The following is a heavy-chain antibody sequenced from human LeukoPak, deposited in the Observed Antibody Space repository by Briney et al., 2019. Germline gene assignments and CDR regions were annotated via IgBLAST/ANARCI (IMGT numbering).Heavy chain of an antibody. V-gene: IGHV4-59*13. Sequence: PSETLSLTCTVSGGSISSYYWSWIRQSPGKGLEWIGYVYYSGSTTYNPSLKSRVTISVDTSKNQFSLKLSSVTAADTAVYYCARAPYTSGFYFFDPWGQGTLVTVSS. CDR3: ARAPYTSGFYFFDP. D-gene: IGHD3-22*01. CDR2: VYYSGST. J-gene: IGHJ5*02. CDR1: GGSISSYY.